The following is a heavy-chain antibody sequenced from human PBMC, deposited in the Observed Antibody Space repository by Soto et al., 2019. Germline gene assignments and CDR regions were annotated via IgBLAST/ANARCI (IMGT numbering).Heavy chain of an antibody. CDR3: AKDGAPDVEMATIFFDY. CDR1: GGPFISFC. J-gene: IGHJ4*02. Sequence: GGSHRLSSTASGGPFISFCMSWGRQATGKGLEWVSTISGSGGGTYYADSVKGRFTISRDNSKNTLYLQMNSLRAEDTAVYYCAKDGAPDVEMATIFFDYWGQGTLVTVSS. D-gene: IGHD5-12*01. CDR2: ISGSGGGT. V-gene: IGHV3-23*01.